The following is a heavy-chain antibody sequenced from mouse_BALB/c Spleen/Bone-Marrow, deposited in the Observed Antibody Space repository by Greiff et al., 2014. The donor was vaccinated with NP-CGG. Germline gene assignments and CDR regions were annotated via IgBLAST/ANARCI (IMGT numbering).Heavy chain of an antibody. Sequence: VQRVESGADLMKPAASVKISCKATGYRFNSYWIEWVKQRPGHGLEWIGEILPGSGSTNFNEKFKGKATFTAYTSSNTAYMQISSLTSEDSAVYYCARLGIRSFDYWGQGTTLTVSS. D-gene: IGHD3-1*01. CDR1: GYRFNSYW. J-gene: IGHJ2*01. CDR3: ARLGIRSFDY. V-gene: IGHV1-9*01. CDR2: ILPGSGST.